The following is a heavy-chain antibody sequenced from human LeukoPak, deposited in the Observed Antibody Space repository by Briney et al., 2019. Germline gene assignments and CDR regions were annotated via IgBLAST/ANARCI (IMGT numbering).Heavy chain of an antibody. Sequence: GASVKVSCKASGYTFTGYYMHWVRQAPGQGLEWMGWINPNSGGTNYAQKFQGRVTMTRDTSISTAYMELSRLRSDDTAVYYCARGLKYSSSWYIRNWFDPWGQGTLVTVSS. CDR2: INPNSGGT. J-gene: IGHJ5*02. CDR1: GYTFTGYY. CDR3: ARGLKYSSSWYIRNWFDP. D-gene: IGHD6-13*01. V-gene: IGHV1-2*02.